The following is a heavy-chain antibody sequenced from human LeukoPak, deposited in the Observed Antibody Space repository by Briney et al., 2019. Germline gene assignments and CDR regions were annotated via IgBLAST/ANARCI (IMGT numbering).Heavy chain of an antibody. V-gene: IGHV1-69*05. CDR2: IIPIFGTA. CDR3: ARDPHLTVGTATTTGDEYT. CDR1: GGTFSSYA. J-gene: IGHJ5*02. Sequence: SVKVSCKASGGTFSSYAISWVRQAPGQGLEWMGRIIPIFGTANYAQKFQGRVTITTDESTSTAYMELSSLRSEDTAVYYCARDPHLTVGTATTTGDEYTWGQGTLVTVSS. D-gene: IGHD5-24*01.